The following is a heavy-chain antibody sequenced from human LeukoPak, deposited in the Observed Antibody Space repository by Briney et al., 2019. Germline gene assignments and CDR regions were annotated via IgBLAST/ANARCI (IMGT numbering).Heavy chain of an antibody. V-gene: IGHV4-59*01. CDR2: IHYSGGT. Sequence: PSETLSLTCSVSGGSISSYYWSWIRQPPGKGLEWIGYIHYSGGTNCNPSLKSRVTTSVDTSKNQFSLKLTSVTAADTAVYYCARVGSGNFDYWGQGTLVTVSS. CDR1: GGSISSYY. CDR3: ARVGSGNFDY. D-gene: IGHD1-1*01. J-gene: IGHJ4*02.